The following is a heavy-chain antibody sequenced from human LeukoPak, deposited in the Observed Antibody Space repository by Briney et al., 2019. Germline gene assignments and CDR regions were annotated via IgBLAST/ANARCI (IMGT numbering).Heavy chain of an antibody. CDR3: ARDRGPGFLEWLLTFDY. D-gene: IGHD3-3*01. CDR2: ISAYNGNT. J-gene: IGHJ4*02. CDR1: GYTFTSYG. Sequence: ASVKVSCKASGYTFTSYGISWMRQAPGQGLEWRGWISAYNGNTNYAQKLQGRVTMTTETSTSTAYMELRSLRSDDTAVYYCARDRGPGFLEWLLTFDYWGQGTLVTVSS. V-gene: IGHV1-18*01.